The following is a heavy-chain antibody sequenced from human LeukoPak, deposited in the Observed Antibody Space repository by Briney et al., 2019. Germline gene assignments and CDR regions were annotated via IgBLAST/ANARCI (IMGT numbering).Heavy chain of an antibody. Sequence: GGSLRLSCAASGFTFSTYAMSWVRQAPGKGLECVSVISGNSASTYYADSVKGRSTISRDNSKSTLYVQMNSLRVEDTAVYYCAKVRGQWLEQGAFDTWGQGTMVTVSS. CDR1: GFTFSTYA. D-gene: IGHD6-19*01. V-gene: IGHV3-23*01. J-gene: IGHJ3*02. CDR2: ISGNSAST. CDR3: AKVRGQWLEQGAFDT.